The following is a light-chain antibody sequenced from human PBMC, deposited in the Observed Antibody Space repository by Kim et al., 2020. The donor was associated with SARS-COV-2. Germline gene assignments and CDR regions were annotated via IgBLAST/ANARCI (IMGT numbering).Light chain of an antibody. CDR2: VNSDGSH. CDR1: SGHSSNA. V-gene: IGLV4-69*01. J-gene: IGLJ2*01. Sequence: SVKLTCTLSSGHSSNAIAWHQQQTEKGPRYLMKVNSDGSHSKGDGIPDRFSGSSSGAERYVTISSLQSEDEAEYYCQTWDTSIRVFGGGTQLTVL. CDR3: QTWDTSIRV.